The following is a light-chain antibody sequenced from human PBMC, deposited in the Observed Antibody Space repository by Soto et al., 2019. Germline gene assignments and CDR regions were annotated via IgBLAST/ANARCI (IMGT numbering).Light chain of an antibody. CDR3: QQYGSSPPIT. CDR1: QGISNY. CDR2: AAS. J-gene: IGKJ5*01. Sequence: DIQMTQSPSSLSASVGNRVSITCRASQGISNYLAWYQQKPGKVPKVLIYAASTLQPGVPSRFSGSGSGTDFTLTISRLEPEDFAVYYCQQYGSSPPITFGQGTRLEIK. V-gene: IGKV1-27*01.